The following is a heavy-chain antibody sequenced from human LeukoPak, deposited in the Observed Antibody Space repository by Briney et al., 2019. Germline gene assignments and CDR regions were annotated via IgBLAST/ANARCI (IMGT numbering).Heavy chain of an antibody. CDR2: IIPIFGTA. Sequence: SVKVSCKASGGTFSSYAISWVRQAPGQGLEWMGRIIPIFGTANYAQKFQGRVTITTDESTSTAYMELSRLRSDDTAVYYCARAPPPPAAGIYYFDYWGQGTLVTVSS. V-gene: IGHV1-69*05. CDR3: ARAPPPPAAGIYYFDY. D-gene: IGHD6-13*01. J-gene: IGHJ4*02. CDR1: GGTFSSYA.